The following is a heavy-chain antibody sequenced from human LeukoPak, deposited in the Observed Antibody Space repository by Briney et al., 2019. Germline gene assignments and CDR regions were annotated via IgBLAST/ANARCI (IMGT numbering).Heavy chain of an antibody. V-gene: IGHV4-39*07. CDR3: ARVDIRTAFFDY. CDR1: GGSISSSSYY. D-gene: IGHD5-12*01. J-gene: IGHJ4*02. Sequence: KPSETLSLTCTVSGGSISSSSYYWSWIRQPPGKGLEWIGSIYYSGSTYYNPSLKSRVTISVDTSKNQFSLRLSSVTAADTAVYYCARVDIRTAFFDYWGQGTLVTVSS. CDR2: IYYSGST.